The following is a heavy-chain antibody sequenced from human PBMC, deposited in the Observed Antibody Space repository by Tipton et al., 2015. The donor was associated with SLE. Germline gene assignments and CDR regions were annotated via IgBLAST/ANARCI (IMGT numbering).Heavy chain of an antibody. CDR2: IDYTANP. D-gene: IGHD2-15*01. Sequence: TLSLTCTVSGGSIGSFYWSWIRQPPGKGLEWIGNIDYTANPNYSPSLKSRVTISIDTSTNHFSLKLRSVTAADTAVYYCARERGRGYYDYWGQGTLVTVSS. V-gene: IGHV4-59*01. CDR1: GGSIGSFY. CDR3: ARERGRGYYDY. J-gene: IGHJ4*02.